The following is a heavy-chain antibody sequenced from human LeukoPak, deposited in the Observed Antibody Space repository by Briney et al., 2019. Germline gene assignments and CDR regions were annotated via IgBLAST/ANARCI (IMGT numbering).Heavy chain of an antibody. Sequence: SETLSLTCTVSGGSIDGQYWSWIRQPPGKGLEWIGYIHSNVGTKYNPSLKSRVTISVDTSKNQFSLKLSSVTAADTAVYYCASTYSGYAFDYWGQGTLVTVSS. D-gene: IGHD5-12*01. J-gene: IGHJ4*02. CDR2: IHSNVGT. V-gene: IGHV4-4*08. CDR1: GGSIDGQY. CDR3: ASTYSGYAFDY.